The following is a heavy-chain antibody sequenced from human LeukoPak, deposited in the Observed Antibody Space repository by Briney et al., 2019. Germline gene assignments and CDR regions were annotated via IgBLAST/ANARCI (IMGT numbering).Heavy chain of an antibody. CDR2: ITHSGSN. J-gene: IGHJ5*02. D-gene: IGHD6-19*01. Sequence: PSETLSLTCAVYGGSFSGYYWSWIRQPPGKGLGWIGEITHSGSNNYNPSHKSRVTISVDTSKNQSSMKLSSVTAADTAVYYCARGSGGWYYQYNWFDPWGQGTLVTVSS. V-gene: IGHV4-34*01. CDR1: GGSFSGYY. CDR3: ARGSGGWYYQYNWFDP.